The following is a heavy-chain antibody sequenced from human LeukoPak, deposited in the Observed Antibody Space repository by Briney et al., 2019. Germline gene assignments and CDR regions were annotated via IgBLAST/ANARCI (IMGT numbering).Heavy chain of an antibody. CDR3: ARTWGPDSYYDH. CDR1: EFTFSDYQ. V-gene: IGHV3-11*01. J-gene: IGHJ4*02. Sequence: GGSLRLSCAVSEFTFSDYQMTWIRKAPGKGLEWVSHISGSGSTISYADSVKGRFTISRDNAKNSLHLQMNSLRAEDTAVYYCARTWGPDSYYDHWGQGTLVTVSS. CDR2: ISGSGSTI. D-gene: IGHD3-10*01.